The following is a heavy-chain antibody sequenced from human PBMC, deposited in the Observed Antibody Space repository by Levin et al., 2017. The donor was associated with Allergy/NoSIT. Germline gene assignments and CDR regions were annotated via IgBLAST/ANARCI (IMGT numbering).Heavy chain of an antibody. CDR3: ARSDSSWYDAFDI. CDR1: GYSFTNYW. V-gene: IGHV5-51*01. D-gene: IGHD3-22*01. Sequence: GESLKISCKGSGYSFTNYWIGWVRQMPGKGLEWMGIIYPGDSDTRYSPSFQGQVTISADKSISTAYLQWSSLEASDTAMYYCARSDSSWYDAFDIWGQGTMVTVSS. J-gene: IGHJ3*02. CDR2: IYPGDSDT.